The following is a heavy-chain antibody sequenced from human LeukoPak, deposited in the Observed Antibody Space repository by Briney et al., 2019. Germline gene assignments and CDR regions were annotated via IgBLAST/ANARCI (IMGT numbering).Heavy chain of an antibody. J-gene: IGHJ4*02. CDR1: GFTFNNAW. V-gene: IGHV3-15*01. Sequence: AGGSLRLSCAGSGFTFNNAWMSWVRQAPGKGLEWVGRIKSKTDGGTVDYDAPVKDRFTISRDDSRSTLYLQINSLKTEDTAVYYCATYGSGSCLRYWGQGTLVTVSS. CDR3: ATYGSGSCLRY. D-gene: IGHD6-19*01. CDR2: IKSKTDGGTV.